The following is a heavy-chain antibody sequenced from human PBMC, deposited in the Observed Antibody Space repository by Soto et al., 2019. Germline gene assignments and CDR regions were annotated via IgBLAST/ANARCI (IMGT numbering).Heavy chain of an antibody. CDR1: GDTFNSYA. CDR3: ARSGVTFGARGYFDY. CDR2: IIPIFGAA. Sequence: SVKVSCKASGDTFNSYAVKWVRQAPGQWLEWMGGIIPIFGAANYAQKFQGRVTITADESTSTVYMELRSLRSDDTAVFYCARSGVTFGARGYFDYWGQGILVTVSS. D-gene: IGHD3-16*01. V-gene: IGHV1-69*13. J-gene: IGHJ4*02.